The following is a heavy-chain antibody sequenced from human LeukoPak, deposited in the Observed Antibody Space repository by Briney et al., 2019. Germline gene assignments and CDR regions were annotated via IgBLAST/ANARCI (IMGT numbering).Heavy chain of an antibody. CDR1: GFTFSSYG. CDR2: ISYDGSNK. CDR3: AKDFHRGLRYFDWLPIIDY. V-gene: IGHV3-30*18. D-gene: IGHD3-9*01. J-gene: IGHJ4*02. Sequence: GGSLRLSCAASGFTFSSYGMHWVRQAPGKGLEGVAVISYDGSNKYYADSVKGRFTISRDNSKNTLYLQMNSLRAEDTAVYYCAKDFHRGLRYFDWLPIIDYWGQGTLVTVSS.